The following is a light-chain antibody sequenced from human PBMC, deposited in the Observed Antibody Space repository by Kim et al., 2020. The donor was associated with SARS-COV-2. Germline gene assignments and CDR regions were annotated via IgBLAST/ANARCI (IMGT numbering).Light chain of an antibody. CDR3: QQYNSYPYS. CDR1: QSISSW. CDR2: KAS. J-gene: IGKJ2*03. V-gene: IGKV1-5*03. Sequence: ASVGDRVANTCRTSQSISSWLAWYQQKPGKAPKLLIYKASSLERRVPSRFSGSGSGTEFTLTISSLQPDDFATYYCQQYNSYPYSFGQGTKLEI.